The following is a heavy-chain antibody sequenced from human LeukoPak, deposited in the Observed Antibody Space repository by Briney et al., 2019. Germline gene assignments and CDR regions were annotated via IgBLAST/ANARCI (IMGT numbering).Heavy chain of an antibody. Sequence: PSETLSLTCAVYGGSFSGYYWSWIRQPPGKGLEWIGTIYYSGSTYYNPSLKSRVTISVDTSKNQFSLKLSSVTAADTAVYYCASLLYYDFWSGYYVPYWGQGTLVTVSS. CDR2: IYYSGST. D-gene: IGHD3-3*01. CDR1: GGSFSGYY. CDR3: ASLLYYDFWSGYYVPY. J-gene: IGHJ4*02. V-gene: IGHV4-34*01.